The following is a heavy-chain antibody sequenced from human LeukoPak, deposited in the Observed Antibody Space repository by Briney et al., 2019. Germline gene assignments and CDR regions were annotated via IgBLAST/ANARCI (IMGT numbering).Heavy chain of an antibody. Sequence: GGSLRPSCAASGFTVSSNYMSWVRQAPGKGLEWVSVIYSGGSTYYADSVKGRFTISRDNSKNTLYLQMNSLRAEDTAVYYCARAEDIGYCSGGSCYPQYYFDYWGQGTLVTVSS. J-gene: IGHJ4*02. V-gene: IGHV3-66*02. CDR3: ARAEDIGYCSGGSCYPQYYFDY. CDR2: IYSGGST. CDR1: GFTVSSNY. D-gene: IGHD2-15*01.